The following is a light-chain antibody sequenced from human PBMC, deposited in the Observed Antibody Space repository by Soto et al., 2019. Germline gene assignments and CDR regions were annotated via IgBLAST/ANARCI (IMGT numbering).Light chain of an antibody. CDR2: SNN. Sequence: QAVVTQPPSACGTPGQRVTISCSGSSSNIGSNTVNWYQQLPGTAPKLLIYSNNQRPSGVPDRFSGSKSGTSASLAISGLQSEDEADYYCAAWDDSLNAVVFGGGTKLTVL. CDR1: SSNIGSNT. J-gene: IGLJ2*01. CDR3: AAWDDSLNAVV. V-gene: IGLV1-44*01.